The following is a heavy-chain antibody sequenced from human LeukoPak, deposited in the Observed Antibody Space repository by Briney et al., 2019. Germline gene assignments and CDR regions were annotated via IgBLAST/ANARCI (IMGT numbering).Heavy chain of an antibody. CDR1: GFTFRNYG. CDR2: IWSDGNNR. J-gene: IGHJ6*03. Sequence: GGSLRLSCAASGFTFRNYGMHWVRQATGKGLEGVSFIWSDGNNRFYADSAKGRFTISRDNSKNMLYLQMDTLRAEDTALYYCAKDPGASVSGFYMDVWGKGTTVIVSS. V-gene: IGHV3-30*02. D-gene: IGHD2-8*02. CDR3: AKDPGASVSGFYMDV.